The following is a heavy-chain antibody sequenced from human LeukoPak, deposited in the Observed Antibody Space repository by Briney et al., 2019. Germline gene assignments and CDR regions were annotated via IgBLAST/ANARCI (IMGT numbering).Heavy chain of an antibody. D-gene: IGHD1-26*01. CDR3: ARGSGSYFPFDY. CDR1: GDSIYNSDYY. CDR2: IFYGGST. V-gene: IGHV4-39*07. Sequence: SETLSLTCTVSGDSIYNSDYYWGWIRQPPGKGLEWIGSIFYGGSTYYNPSLESRVTISVDTSKNQFSLKLSSVTAADTAVYYCARGSGSYFPFDYWGQGTLVTVSS. J-gene: IGHJ4*02.